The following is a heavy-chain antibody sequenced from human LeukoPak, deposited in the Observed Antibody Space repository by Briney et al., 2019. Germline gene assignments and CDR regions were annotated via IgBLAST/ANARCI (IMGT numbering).Heavy chain of an antibody. CDR2: TYYRSKWYN. Sequence: SQAPSLTCAISGDSVSSNSAAWNWIRQSPSRGLEWLGRTYYRSKWYNDYAVSVKSRITVNPDTSKNQFSLQLNSVTPGDTAVYYCARFGAPSYYGSGSYYNLWGQGTLVTVSS. CDR1: GDSVSSNSAA. CDR3: ARFGAPSYYGSGSYYNL. J-gene: IGHJ4*02. D-gene: IGHD3-10*01. V-gene: IGHV6-1*01.